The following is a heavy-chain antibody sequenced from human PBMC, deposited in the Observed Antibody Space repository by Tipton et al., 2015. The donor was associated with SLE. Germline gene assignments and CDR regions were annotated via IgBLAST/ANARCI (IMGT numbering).Heavy chain of an antibody. CDR1: GGSIGRYY. D-gene: IGHD4-17*01. CDR2: IYYSGT. CDR3: ARHAGDYAYFDS. V-gene: IGHV4-59*08. Sequence: TLSLTCTVSGGSIGRYYWSWIRQPPGKGLEWIGYIYYSGTNYNPSLKSRVTISVDTSKNQFSLRLRSLTAADTAVYYCARHAGDYAYFDSWGQGTLVTVSS. J-gene: IGHJ4*02.